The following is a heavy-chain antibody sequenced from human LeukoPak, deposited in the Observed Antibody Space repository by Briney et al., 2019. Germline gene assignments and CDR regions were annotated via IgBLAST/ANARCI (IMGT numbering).Heavy chain of an antibody. CDR2: INHYGSA. D-gene: IGHD3-3*01. Sequence: SETLSLTCTVSGGSISSYYWSWIRQPPGKGLEWIGKINHYGSANYSPSLTSRVTISVDTSNNQFSLTLSSVTCADTAVYSCSRGARGTKYVFWSGPGGAGYYNRDVWGKGTTFTVSS. CDR1: GGSISSYY. J-gene: IGHJ6*03. CDR3: SRGARGTKYVFWSGPGGAGYYNRDV. V-gene: IGHV4-34*01.